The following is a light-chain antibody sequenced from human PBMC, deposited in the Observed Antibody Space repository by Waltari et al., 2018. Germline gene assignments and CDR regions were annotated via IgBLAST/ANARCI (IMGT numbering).Light chain of an antibody. CDR2: KAS. V-gene: IGKV1-9*01. CDR3: QQHNSNPLT. J-gene: IGKJ4*01. CDR1: QDISSY. Sequence: DIQMTQSPSSLSASVGDRVTITCRASQDISSYLAWYQQIPGKAPNLLIYKASTLQSGAPSRFSGSGSGTDFTLTISSLQPEDFATYYCQQHNSNPLTFGGGTRVEIK.